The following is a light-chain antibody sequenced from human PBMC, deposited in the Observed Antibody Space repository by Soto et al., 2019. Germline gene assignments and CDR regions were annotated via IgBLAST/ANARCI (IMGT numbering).Light chain of an antibody. CDR1: QTVLYSPNNKNY. J-gene: IGKJ4*01. CDR3: QQYYSTPLT. V-gene: IGKV4-1*01. Sequence: DIAMTQSPDSLAVSLGERATINCKSSQTVLYSPNNKNYLAWYQQKPGQPPKLLIYWASTRESGAPDRFSGSGSGTDFTLTISSLQAEDVAVYYCQQYYSTPLTFGGGTKVEIK. CDR2: WAS.